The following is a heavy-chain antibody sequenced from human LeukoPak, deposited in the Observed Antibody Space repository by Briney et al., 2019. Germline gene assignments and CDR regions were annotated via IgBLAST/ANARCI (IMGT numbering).Heavy chain of an antibody. CDR1: GVSISTYY. V-gene: IGHV4-59*01. CDR2: LYYSGST. D-gene: IGHD7-27*01. CDR3: ASRKLGNDY. J-gene: IGHJ4*02. Sequence: SETLSLTCTVSGVSISTYYWSWIRQPPGKGLEWIGYLYYSGSTNYNPSLKSRVTISVDTSKNQFSLKLSSVTAADTAVYYCASRKLGNDYWGQGTLVTVSS.